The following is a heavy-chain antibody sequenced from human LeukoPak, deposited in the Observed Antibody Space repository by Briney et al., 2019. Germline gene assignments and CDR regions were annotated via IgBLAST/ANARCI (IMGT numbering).Heavy chain of an antibody. J-gene: IGHJ6*02. CDR1: GGSISSGGYF. Sequence: QTLSLTCTVSGGSISSGGYFWSWIRQPPGKALEWLARIDWNDDKDYSTSLKTRLTISKDTSKNQVVLTMTNMDPVDTATYYCARGPARSGNGMDVWGQGTTVTVSS. CDR3: ARGPARSGNGMDV. D-gene: IGHD3-10*01. CDR2: IDWNDDK. V-gene: IGHV2-70*11.